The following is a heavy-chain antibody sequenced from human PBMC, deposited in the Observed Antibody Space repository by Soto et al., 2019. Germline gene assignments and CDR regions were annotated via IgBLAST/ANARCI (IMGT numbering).Heavy chain of an antibody. Sequence: GGSLRLSCAASGFTFSTYAMNWVRQAPGKGLEWVSTISVSGDSTYFADSVKGRFAVSRDNSKNTVYLQMNSLRAEDTAIYYCATRHLSYCSGGTCNPFDFWGQGTLVTVAS. CDR2: ISVSGDST. D-gene: IGHD2-15*01. V-gene: IGHV3-23*01. J-gene: IGHJ4*02. CDR1: GFTFSTYA. CDR3: ATRHLSYCSGGTCNPFDF.